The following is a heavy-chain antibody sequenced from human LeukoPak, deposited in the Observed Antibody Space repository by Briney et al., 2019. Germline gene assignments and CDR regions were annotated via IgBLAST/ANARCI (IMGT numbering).Heavy chain of an antibody. CDR1: GFTFSSYE. V-gene: IGHV3-48*03. CDR3: TSKTVYYDSSGYYPLKNY. CDR2: ISSSGSTI. D-gene: IGHD3-22*01. Sequence: GGSLRLSCAASGFTFSSYEMNWVRQAPGKGLEWLSYISSSGSTIYYADSVKGRFTISRDNAKNSLYLQMNSLRAEDTAVYFCTSKTVYYDSSGYYPLKNYWGQGTLVTVSS. J-gene: IGHJ4*02.